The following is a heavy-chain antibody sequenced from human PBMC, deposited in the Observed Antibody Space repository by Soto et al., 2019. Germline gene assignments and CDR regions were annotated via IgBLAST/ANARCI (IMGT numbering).Heavy chain of an antibody. D-gene: IGHD6-13*01. CDR3: ARARIAALIDY. Sequence: PGGSLRLSCAASGFTFSSYAMHLVRQAPGKGLEWVAVISYDGSNKYYADSVKGRFTISRDNSKNSLYLQMNSLRAEDTAVYYCARARIAALIDYWGQGTLVTVSS. CDR2: ISYDGSNK. V-gene: IGHV3-30-3*01. J-gene: IGHJ4*02. CDR1: GFTFSSYA.